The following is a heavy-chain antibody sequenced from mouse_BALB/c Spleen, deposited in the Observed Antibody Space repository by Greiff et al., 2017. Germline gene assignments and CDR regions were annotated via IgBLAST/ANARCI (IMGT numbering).Heavy chain of an antibody. CDR1: GFNIKDYY. D-gene: IGHD2-3*01. CDR3: ARPLIYDGSPFAY. J-gene: IGHJ3*01. CDR2: IDPENGNT. V-gene: IGHV14-1*02. Sequence: EVKLQESGAELVRPGALVKLSCKASGFNIKDYYMHWVKQRPEQGLEWIGWIDPENGNTIYDPKFQGKASITADTSSNTAYLQLSSLTSEDTAVYYCARPLIYDGSPFAYWGQGTLVTVSA.